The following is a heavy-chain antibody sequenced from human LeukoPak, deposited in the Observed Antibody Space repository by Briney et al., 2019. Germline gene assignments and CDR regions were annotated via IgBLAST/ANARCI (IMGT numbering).Heavy chain of an antibody. V-gene: IGHV3-74*01. D-gene: IGHD2-21*01. CDR1: GFSLNKYW. J-gene: IGHJ4*02. CDR3: VRDLKGDNYRNFDY. Sequence: GGSLRLSSAASGFSLNKYWMHWVRQTPGKGLVWVSRINSDGSSTTYADSVKGRFTISRDNAKNTLHLQMNSLRAEDTAVYYCVRDLKGDNYRNFDYWGQGTLVTVSS. CDR2: INSDGSST.